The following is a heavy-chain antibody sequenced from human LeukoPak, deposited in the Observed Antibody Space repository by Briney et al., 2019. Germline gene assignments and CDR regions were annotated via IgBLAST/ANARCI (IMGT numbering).Heavy chain of an antibody. CDR1: GGSFSGYY. V-gene: IGHV4-34*01. CDR2: INHSGST. D-gene: IGHD1-14*01. J-gene: IGHJ6*03. CDR3: ARVGGSITGRNYYYYMDV. Sequence: SETLSLTCAVYGGSFSGYYWSWIRQPPGKGLEWIGEINHSGSTNYNPSLKSRVTISVDTSKNQFSLKLSPVTAADTAVYYCARVGGSITGRNYYYYMDVWGKGTTVTVSS.